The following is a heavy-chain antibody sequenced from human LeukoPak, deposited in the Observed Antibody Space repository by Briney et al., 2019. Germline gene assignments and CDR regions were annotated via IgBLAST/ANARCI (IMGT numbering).Heavy chain of an antibody. CDR1: GYTFTSYG. V-gene: IGHV1-3*01. CDR3: ARVIREVLGMDV. D-gene: IGHD1-26*01. CDR2: INAGNGNT. J-gene: IGHJ6*02. Sequence: GASVKVSCKASGYTFTSYGIGWVRQAPGQRLEWMGWINAGNGNTKYSQKFQGRVTITRDTSASTAYMELSSLRSEDTAVYYCARVIREVLGMDVWGQGTTVTVSS.